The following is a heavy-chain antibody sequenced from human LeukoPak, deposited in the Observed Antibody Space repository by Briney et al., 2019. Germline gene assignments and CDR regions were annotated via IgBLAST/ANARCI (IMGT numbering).Heavy chain of an antibody. Sequence: PSETLSLTCTVSGGSISSSSYYWGWIRQPPGKGLEWIGSIYYSGSTYYNPSLKSRVTISVDTSKNQFSLKLSSVTAADTAVYYCARVTTGTKFDYWGQGTLVTVSS. D-gene: IGHD1-1*01. J-gene: IGHJ4*02. V-gene: IGHV4-39*07. CDR3: ARVTTGTKFDY. CDR2: IYYSGST. CDR1: GGSISSSSYY.